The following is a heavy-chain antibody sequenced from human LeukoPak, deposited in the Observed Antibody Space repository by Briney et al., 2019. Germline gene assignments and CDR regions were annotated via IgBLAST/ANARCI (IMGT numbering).Heavy chain of an antibody. D-gene: IGHD3-22*01. J-gene: IGHJ4*02. CDR1: GYTFSGYY. CDR2: INANSGGT. V-gene: IGHV1-2*06. Sequence: GASVKVSCKASGYTFSGYYMHWVRQAPGQGLEWMGRINANSGGTHYARRFQGRVTMTRDTSITTVCMELSRLRSDDTAVYYCARVSNYDSSGYCDFDYWGQGTLVTVSS. CDR3: ARVSNYDSSGYCDFDY.